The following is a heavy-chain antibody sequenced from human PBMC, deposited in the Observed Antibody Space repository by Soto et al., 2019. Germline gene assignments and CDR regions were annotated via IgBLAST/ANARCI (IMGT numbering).Heavy chain of an antibody. J-gene: IGHJ1*01. CDR1: GYTFTTYW. D-gene: IGHD3-3*01. Sequence: PGESLKISCKGSGYTFTTYWIGWVRQMPGKGLEWMGIVYPGNSKTLYSPSFRGRVTISADTSVSTAYLQWSSLEASDTAIYYCARGVDIHPWSVYWGQGTQVTVSS. CDR2: VYPGNSKT. V-gene: IGHV5-51*01. CDR3: ARGVDIHPWSVY.